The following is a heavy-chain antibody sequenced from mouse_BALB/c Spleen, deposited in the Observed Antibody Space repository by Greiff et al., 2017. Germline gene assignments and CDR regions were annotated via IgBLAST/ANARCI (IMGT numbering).Heavy chain of an antibody. V-gene: IGHV1-54*03. CDR1: GYAFTNYL. Sequence: VQLVESGAELVRPGTSVKVSCKASGYAFTNYLIEWVKQRPGQGLEWIGVINPGSGGTNYNEKFKGKATLTADKSSSTAYMQLSSLTSDDSAVYFCARQDRDYFDYWGQGTTLTVSS. J-gene: IGHJ2*01. CDR2: INPGSGGT. CDR3: ARQDRDYFDY.